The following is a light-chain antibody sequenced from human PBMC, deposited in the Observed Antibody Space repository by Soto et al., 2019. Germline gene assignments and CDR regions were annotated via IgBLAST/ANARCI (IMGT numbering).Light chain of an antibody. J-gene: IGLJ2*01. CDR2: QDS. V-gene: IGLV3-1*01. CDR3: QAWDSSTAHVV. Sequence: SYELTQPPSVSVSPGQTASITCSGDELEYKYTCWYQQKPGQSPVLVIYQDSKRPSGIPERFSASTSGNTATLTISGTQSMDDADYYCQAWDSSTAHVVFGGGTQLTVL. CDR1: ELEYKY.